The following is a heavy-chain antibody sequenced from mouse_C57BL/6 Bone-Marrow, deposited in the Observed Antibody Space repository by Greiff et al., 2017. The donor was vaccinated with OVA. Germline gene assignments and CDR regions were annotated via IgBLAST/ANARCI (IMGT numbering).Heavy chain of an antibody. V-gene: IGHV5-15*01. Sequence: EVKLVESGGGLVQPGGSLKLSCAASGFTFSDYGMAWVRQAPRKGPEWVAFISNLAYSIYYADTVTGRFTISRENAKNTLYLEMSSLRSEDTAMYYCARFITTVVAGSYYAMDYWGQGTSVTVSS. CDR3: ARFITTVVAGSYYAMDY. CDR1: GFTFSDYG. CDR2: ISNLAYSI. D-gene: IGHD1-1*01. J-gene: IGHJ4*01.